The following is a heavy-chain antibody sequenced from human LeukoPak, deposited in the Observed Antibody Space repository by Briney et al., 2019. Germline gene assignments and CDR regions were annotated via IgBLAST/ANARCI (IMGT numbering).Heavy chain of an antibody. J-gene: IGHJ4*02. CDR1: GGTFISYA. D-gene: IGHD6-13*01. Sequence: SVKVSCKASGGTFISYAISWVRQAPGQGLEWMGRIIPIFGTANYAQKFQGRVKITTDESTRTDYMEMRRLRYEERAVYYCAREGGSSSWYLVEYWGQGTLVTVSS. V-gene: IGHV1-69*05. CDR2: IIPIFGTA. CDR3: AREGGSSSWYLVEY.